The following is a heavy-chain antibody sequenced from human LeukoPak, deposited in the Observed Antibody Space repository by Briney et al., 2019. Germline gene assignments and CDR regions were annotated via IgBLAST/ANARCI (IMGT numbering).Heavy chain of an antibody. D-gene: IGHD5-12*01. J-gene: IGHJ4*02. Sequence: GGSLRLSCAASGFTFSTYWMNWVRQAPGKGLEWVSAISGSGGSTYYADSVKGRFTISRDNSKNTLYLQMNSLRAEDTAVYYCAKDRGPYSGYDFDYFDYWGQGTLVTVSS. V-gene: IGHV3-23*01. CDR1: GFTFSTYW. CDR2: ISGSGGST. CDR3: AKDRGPYSGYDFDYFDY.